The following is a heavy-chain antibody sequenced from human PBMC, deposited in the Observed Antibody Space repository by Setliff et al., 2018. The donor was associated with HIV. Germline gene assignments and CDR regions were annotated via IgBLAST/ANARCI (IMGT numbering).Heavy chain of an antibody. CDR2: INPYNGNT. Sequence: GASVKVSCKISGYNFIDNYLHWVRQAPGQGLEWMGWINPYNGNTNYSQKFQGRVTMTTYTSTSTAYMDLRSLRSADTAVYYCARDDRGRVRGVGPFDPWGQGTLVTVSS. D-gene: IGHD3-10*01. CDR3: ARDDRGRVRGVGPFDP. V-gene: IGHV1-18*04. J-gene: IGHJ5*02. CDR1: GYNFIDNY.